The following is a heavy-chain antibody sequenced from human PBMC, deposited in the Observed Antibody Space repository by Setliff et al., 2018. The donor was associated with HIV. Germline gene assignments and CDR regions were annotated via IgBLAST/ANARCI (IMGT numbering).Heavy chain of an antibody. V-gene: IGHV4-34*01. CDR2: IHHSGST. D-gene: IGHD3-3*01. CDR3: ARPSFGIGGGSIFDS. CDR1: GGSLSGYY. J-gene: IGHJ4*02. Sequence: SETLSLTCAVYGGSLSGYYWRWIRLPPGKGLEWIASIHHSGSTWYNPSLKSRVTISADMSKNQFSLKLFSVTAADTAIYYCARPSFGIGGGSIFDSWGQGTLGTVSS.